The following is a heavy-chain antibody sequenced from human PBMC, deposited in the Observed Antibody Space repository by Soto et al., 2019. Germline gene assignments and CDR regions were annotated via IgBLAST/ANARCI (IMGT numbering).Heavy chain of an antibody. Sequence: PGESLKISCEGSGYSFTRYWIGWVRQMPGKGLEWMGIIYPGDSDTRYSPSFEGQVTISADKSINTAYPQWSSLKASDTAMYYCARYEGRGSGSYCSYYHGMDVWGKGTTVTVSS. CDR1: GYSFTRYW. V-gene: IGHV5-51*01. CDR2: IYPGDSDT. D-gene: IGHD3-10*01. CDR3: ARYEGRGSGSYCSYYHGMDV. J-gene: IGHJ6*04.